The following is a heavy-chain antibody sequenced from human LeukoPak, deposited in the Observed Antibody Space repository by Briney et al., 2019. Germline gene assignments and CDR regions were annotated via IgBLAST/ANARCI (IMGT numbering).Heavy chain of an antibody. V-gene: IGHV4-59*01. Sequence: SETLSLTCTGSGGSISSYYWSWIRQPPGKGLEWIGYIYYSGSTNYNPSLKSRVTISVDTSKNQFSLKLSSVTAADTAVYYCARDGSGSSGWYNFDYWGQGTLVTVSS. CDR2: IYYSGST. CDR3: ARDGSGSSGWYNFDY. J-gene: IGHJ4*02. CDR1: GGSISSYY. D-gene: IGHD6-19*01.